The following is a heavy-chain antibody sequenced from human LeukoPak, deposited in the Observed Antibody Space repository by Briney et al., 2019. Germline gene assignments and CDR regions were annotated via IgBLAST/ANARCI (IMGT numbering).Heavy chain of an antibody. J-gene: IGHJ4*02. V-gene: IGHV3-7*01. CDR1: GFTFSRYW. CDR2: IKQDGSEK. Sequence: GGSLRLSCAASGFTFSRYWMSWVRQAPGKGLEWVANIKQDGSEKDYVDSVKGRFTISRDNAKNSLYLQMNSLTAEDTAVYYCARDAHRYSSSWLADYWGQGTLVTVSS. D-gene: IGHD6-13*01. CDR3: ARDAHRYSSSWLADY.